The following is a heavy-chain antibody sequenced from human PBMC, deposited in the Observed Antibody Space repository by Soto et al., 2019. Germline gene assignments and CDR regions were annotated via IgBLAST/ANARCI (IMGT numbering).Heavy chain of an antibody. V-gene: IGHV4-34*01. CDR2: INHSGST. Sequence: SETLSLTCAVYGGSFSGYYWSWIRQPPGKGLEWIGEINHSGSTNYNPSLKSRVTISVDTSKNQFSLKLSSVTAADTAVYYCARTPGRYSGYDSVLNYYFDYWGQGTLVTVSS. J-gene: IGHJ4*02. D-gene: IGHD5-12*01. CDR1: GGSFSGYY. CDR3: ARTPGRYSGYDSVLNYYFDY.